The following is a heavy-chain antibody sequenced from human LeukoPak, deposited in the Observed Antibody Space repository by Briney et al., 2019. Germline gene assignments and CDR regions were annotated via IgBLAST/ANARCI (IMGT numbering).Heavy chain of an antibody. J-gene: IGHJ4*02. CDR1: GFTFSSYW. Sequence: GGSLRLSCAASGFTFSSYWMHWVRQAPGKVLVWVSRINSDGSSTSYADSVKGRFNISGDNSKSTLFLQLNSLRVEDTALYYCAKDSDYFLDYWGQGTLVTVSS. CDR3: AKDSDYFLDY. D-gene: IGHD4/OR15-4a*01. V-gene: IGHV3-74*01. CDR2: INSDGSST.